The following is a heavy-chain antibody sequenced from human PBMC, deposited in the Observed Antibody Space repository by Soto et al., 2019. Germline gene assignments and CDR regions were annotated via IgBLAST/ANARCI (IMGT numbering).Heavy chain of an antibody. J-gene: IGHJ4*02. CDR3: AKKSSGNSYFYFDY. CDR1: GFTFSTYA. V-gene: IGHV3-23*01. Sequence: GGSLRLSCAASGFTFSTYAMSWVRQAPGKGLEWVSALTDSGGSTYYADSVKGRFTISRDNSKNTLYLQMNSLRAEDTAVYYCAKKSSGNSYFYFDYWGQGALVTVSS. CDR2: LTDSGGST. D-gene: IGHD1-26*01.